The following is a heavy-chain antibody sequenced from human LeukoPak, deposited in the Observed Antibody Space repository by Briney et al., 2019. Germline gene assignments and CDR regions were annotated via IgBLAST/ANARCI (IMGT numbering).Heavy chain of an antibody. D-gene: IGHD3-10*01. Sequence: GGALRLSCAASGFTFSSYTMHWVRQAPGKGLEWVAVISYDGSNKYYADSVKGRFTISRDNSKNTLFLQMNSLRAEDTAVYYCATTVRGRYYYYYMDVWGKGTTVTISS. CDR3: ATTVRGRYYYYYMDV. CDR2: ISYDGSNK. CDR1: GFTFSSYT. J-gene: IGHJ6*03. V-gene: IGHV3-30*04.